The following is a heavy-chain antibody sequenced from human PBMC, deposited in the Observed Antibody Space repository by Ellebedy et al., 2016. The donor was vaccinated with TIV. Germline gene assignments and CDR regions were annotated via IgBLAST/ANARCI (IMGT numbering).Heavy chain of an antibody. Sequence: MPSETLSLTCAVYGESFSGYYWSWIRQPPGKGLEWIGAINHSGSTTYNPSLKRRVDISVDTSKNQFPLKLSSVTAADTAVYYRARHRRAAAGTDRRAYYYYGMDVWGQGTTVTVSS. J-gene: IGHJ6*02. V-gene: IGHV4-34*01. D-gene: IGHD6-13*01. CDR1: GESFSGYY. CDR2: INHSGST. CDR3: ARHRRAAAGTDRRAYYYYGMDV.